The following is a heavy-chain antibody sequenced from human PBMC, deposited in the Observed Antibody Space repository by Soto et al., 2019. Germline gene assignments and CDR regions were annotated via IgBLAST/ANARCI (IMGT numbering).Heavy chain of an antibody. Sequence: EVQLVESGGGLVQPGGSLRLSCAASGFTFSSYSMNWVRQAPGQGLEWVSYIGSSSSTIYYADSVKGRFTISRDNAKKSLQLQMDRLGAEDTAVYYGTRGRYGSESHYQYYYCYYMDVWGKGTTVTVSS. CDR3: TRGRYGSESHYQYYYCYYMDV. V-gene: IGHV3-48*01. D-gene: IGHD3-10*01. CDR1: GFTFSSYS. J-gene: IGHJ6*03. CDR2: IGSSSSTI.